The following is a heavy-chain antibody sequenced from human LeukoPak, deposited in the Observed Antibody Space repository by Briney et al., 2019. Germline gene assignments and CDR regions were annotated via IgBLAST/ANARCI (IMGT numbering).Heavy chain of an antibody. Sequence: SETLSLTCAVYGGSFSGYYWSWIRQPPGKGLEWIGGINHSGSTNYNPSLKSRVTISVDTSKNQFSLKLSSVTAADTAVYYCARVPHYSSGWYGPLKFDYWGQGTLVTVSS. CDR2: INHSGST. CDR3: ARVPHYSSGWYGPLKFDY. J-gene: IGHJ4*02. CDR1: GGSFSGYY. V-gene: IGHV4-34*01. D-gene: IGHD6-19*01.